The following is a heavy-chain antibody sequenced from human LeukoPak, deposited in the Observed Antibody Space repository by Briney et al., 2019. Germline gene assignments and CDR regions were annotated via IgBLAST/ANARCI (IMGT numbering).Heavy chain of an antibody. Sequence: TLSLTCTVSVGSNSSGGDYWSWIRQHPGKGLEWIWYNYYSGRTYYNPSLKSRVTISVDTSKNQFSLKLSAGRAADTAVYYCARDDGGSYYFDYWGQGTLVTVSS. CDR2: NYYSGRT. V-gene: IGHV4-31*03. J-gene: IGHJ4*02. CDR1: VGSNSSGGDY. CDR3: ARDDGGSYYFDY. D-gene: IGHD2-15*01.